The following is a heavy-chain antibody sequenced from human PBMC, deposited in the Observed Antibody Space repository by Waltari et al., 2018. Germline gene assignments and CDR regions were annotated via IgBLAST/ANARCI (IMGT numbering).Heavy chain of an antibody. V-gene: IGHV4-34*01. CDR3: AGLDYGGNWGPDAFDI. D-gene: IGHD4-17*01. CDR1: GGSFSGYY. Sequence: QVQLQQWGAGLLKPSETLSLTCAVYGGSFSGYYWSWIRQPPGKGLEWIGEIKHSGSTNYNPSLNSRGTISVDTSKNQFSLKLSSVTAADTAVYYCAGLDYGGNWGPDAFDIWGQGTMVTVSS. CDR2: IKHSGST. J-gene: IGHJ3*02.